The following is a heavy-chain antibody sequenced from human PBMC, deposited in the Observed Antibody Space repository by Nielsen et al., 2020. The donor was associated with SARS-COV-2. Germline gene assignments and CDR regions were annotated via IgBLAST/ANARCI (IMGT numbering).Heavy chain of an antibody. Sequence: GESLKISCAASGFTFVPYSFNWVRQAPGKGLEWLSYISSSSTTILYADSVKGRFTISRDNDKKSLYLQMNSLRAEDTAVYYCAKRSGYGSGSILYWGQGTLVTVSS. V-gene: IGHV3-48*01. J-gene: IGHJ4*02. CDR2: ISSSSTTI. CDR3: AKRSGYGSGSILY. D-gene: IGHD3-10*01. CDR1: GFTFVPYS.